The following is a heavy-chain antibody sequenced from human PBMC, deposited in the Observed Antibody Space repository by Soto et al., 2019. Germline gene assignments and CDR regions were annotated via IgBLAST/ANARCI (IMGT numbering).Heavy chain of an antibody. CDR3: ARNSGWDKNWFDP. CDR2: IYHSGST. Sequence: SETLSLTCSFSGDSSSTSTYSWSWIRQPPGKGLEWVGYIYHSGSTSYNPSLKSRVTISVDTSKNQCSLKLSSVTAADTAVYYCARNSGWDKNWFDPWGQGTLVTVSS. V-gene: IGHV4-30-2*05. J-gene: IGHJ5*02. D-gene: IGHD6-19*01. CDR1: GDSSSTSTYS.